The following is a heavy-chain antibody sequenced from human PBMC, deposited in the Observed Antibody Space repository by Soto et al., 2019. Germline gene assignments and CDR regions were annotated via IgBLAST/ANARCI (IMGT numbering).Heavy chain of an antibody. D-gene: IGHD6-13*01. Sequence: PGESLKISCKGSGYSFTSYWISWVRQMPGKGLEWMGRIDPSDSYTNYSPSFQGHVTISADKSISTAYLQWSSLKASDTAMYYCARLPGIAAAGTASWFDPWGQGTLVTVSS. CDR1: GYSFTSYW. J-gene: IGHJ5*02. CDR3: ARLPGIAAAGTASWFDP. V-gene: IGHV5-10-1*01. CDR2: IDPSDSYT.